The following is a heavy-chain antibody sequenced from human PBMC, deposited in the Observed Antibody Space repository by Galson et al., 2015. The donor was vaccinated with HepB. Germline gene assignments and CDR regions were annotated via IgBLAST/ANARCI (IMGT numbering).Heavy chain of an antibody. Sequence: SGAEVKKPGESLKISCKGSGYSFTSYWIGWVRQMPGKGLEWMGTIYPGDSDTRYSPSFQGQVTISADKSISTAYLQWSSLKASDTAMYYCASAVTKSDYYYYGMDVWGQGTTVTVSS. V-gene: IGHV5-51*01. CDR2: IYPGDSDT. CDR1: GYSFTSYW. CDR3: ASAVTKSDYYYYGMDV. D-gene: IGHD4-17*01. J-gene: IGHJ6*02.